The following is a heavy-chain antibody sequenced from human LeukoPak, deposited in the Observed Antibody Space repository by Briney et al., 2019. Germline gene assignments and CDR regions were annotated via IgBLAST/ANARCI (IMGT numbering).Heavy chain of an antibody. J-gene: IGHJ3*02. D-gene: IGHD3-3*01. CDR1: GGSISSYY. CDR2: IYYSGST. Sequence: SETLSLTCTVSGGSISSYYWSWIRQPPGKGVEWIGYIYYSGSTNYNPSLKSRVTISVDTSKNQFSLKLSSVTAADTAVYYCARDQGDFWSGYTLGAFDIWGQGTMVTVSS. V-gene: IGHV4-59*01. CDR3: ARDQGDFWSGYTLGAFDI.